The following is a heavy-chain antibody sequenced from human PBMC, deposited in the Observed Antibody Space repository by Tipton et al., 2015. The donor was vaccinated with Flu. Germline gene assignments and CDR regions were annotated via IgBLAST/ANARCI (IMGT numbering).Heavy chain of an antibody. Sequence: TLSLTCTVSGGSINGYYWSWIRQPPGKGLECLGFIYTSGSTNYNPSLKSRVTMSVDASKTQFSLKLSSVTAADTAVYYCARRTDSGSFNWFDSWGHGTLVTVSS. CDR2: IYTSGST. D-gene: IGHD1-26*01. V-gene: IGHV4-4*08. CDR1: GGSINGYY. CDR3: ARRTDSGSFNWFDS. J-gene: IGHJ5*01.